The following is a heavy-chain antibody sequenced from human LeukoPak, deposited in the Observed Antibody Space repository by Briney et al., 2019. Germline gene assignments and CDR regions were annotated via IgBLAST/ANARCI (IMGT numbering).Heavy chain of an antibody. D-gene: IGHD6-13*01. CDR1: GDSVSSNSAA. V-gene: IGHV6-1*01. J-gene: IGHJ4*02. CDR2: TYYRSKWYN. CDR3: ARGLRYSSSWPFDY. Sequence: SQTLSLTCAISGDSVSSNSAAWNWIRQSPSRGLEWLGRTYYRSKWYNDYAVSVKSRITINPDTSKNQFSLQLNSVTPGDTAVYYCARGLRYSSSWPFDYWGQGTLVTVSS.